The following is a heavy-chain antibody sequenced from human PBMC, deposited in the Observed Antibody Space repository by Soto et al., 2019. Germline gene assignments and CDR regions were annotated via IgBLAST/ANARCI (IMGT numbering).Heavy chain of an antibody. J-gene: IGHJ4*02. V-gene: IGHV3-30*18. CDR2: ISYDGSNK. CDR1: GFTFSSYG. Sequence: HPGGSLRLSCAASGFTFSSYGMHWVRQAPGKGLEWVAVISYDGSNKYYADSVKGRFTISRDNSKNTLYLQMNSLRAEDTAVYYCAKDGDYYYGSGSYRRVPFDYWGQGTLVTVSS. CDR3: AKDGDYYYGSGSYRRVPFDY. D-gene: IGHD3-10*01.